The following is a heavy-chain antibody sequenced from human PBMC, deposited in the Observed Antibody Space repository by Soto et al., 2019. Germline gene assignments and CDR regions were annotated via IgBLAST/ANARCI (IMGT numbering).Heavy chain of an antibody. Sequence: SETLSLTCTVSGGSTSSHYWSWIRQPPGKGLVWIGDIYHTGSTNYNPSLQSRVTISVDTSKNQFSLKMTSMTAADTAMYYCARVKLGAPPHAFDIWGQGTMVTVS. CDR1: GGSTSSHY. V-gene: IGHV4-59*11. CDR3: ARVKLGAPPHAFDI. CDR2: IYHTGST. D-gene: IGHD1-26*01. J-gene: IGHJ3*02.